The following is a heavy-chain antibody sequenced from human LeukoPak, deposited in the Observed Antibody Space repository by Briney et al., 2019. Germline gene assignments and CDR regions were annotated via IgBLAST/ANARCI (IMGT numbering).Heavy chain of an antibody. Sequence: PSETLSLTCAVSGGSISSGGYSWSWIRQPPGKGLEWIGYIYYSGSTNYNPSLKSRVTISVDTSKNQFSLKLSSVTAADTAVYYCARAAYSSSWYFLDWDYWGQGTLVTVSS. CDR3: ARAAYSSSWYFLDWDY. CDR1: GGSISSGGYS. D-gene: IGHD6-13*01. CDR2: IYYSGST. J-gene: IGHJ4*02. V-gene: IGHV4-61*08.